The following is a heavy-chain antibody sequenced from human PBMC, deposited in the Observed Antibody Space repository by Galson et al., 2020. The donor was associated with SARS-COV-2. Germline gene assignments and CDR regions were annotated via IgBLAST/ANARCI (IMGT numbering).Heavy chain of an antibody. D-gene: IGHD3-10*01. CDR3: ARENYYGSGSVYYGSDY. CDR1: GFTFSSYD. Sequence: GQTLKIPCAASGFTFSSYDMHWVRQAPGKGLEWVAVITYDGSNRYHADSVKGRFTISRDNFKNTLYLQMNSLGAEDTAVYYCARENYYGSGSVYYGSDYWGQGTLVTVAS. CDR2: ITYDGSNR. J-gene: IGHJ4*02. V-gene: IGHV3-30-3*01.